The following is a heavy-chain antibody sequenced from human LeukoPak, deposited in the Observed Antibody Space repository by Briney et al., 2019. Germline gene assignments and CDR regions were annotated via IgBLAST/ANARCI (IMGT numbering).Heavy chain of an antibody. CDR3: ARDYGGATPYYFDY. J-gene: IGHJ4*02. D-gene: IGHD1-26*01. V-gene: IGHV3-11*04. CDR1: GFTFSDYY. Sequence: GGSLRLSCAASGFTFSDYYMSWIRQAPGKGLEWVSYISSSGSTIYYADSVKGRFTISRDNAKNSLYLQINSLRVEDTAVYYCARDYGGATPYYFDYWGQGTLVTVSS. CDR2: ISSSGSTI.